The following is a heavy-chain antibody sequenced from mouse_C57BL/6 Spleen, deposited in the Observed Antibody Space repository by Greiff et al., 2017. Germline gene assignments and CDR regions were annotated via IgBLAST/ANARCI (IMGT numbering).Heavy chain of an antibody. CDR3: TSLYYYGSSGYFDV. J-gene: IGHJ1*03. D-gene: IGHD1-1*01. CDR2: ISSGGDYI. CDR1: GFTFSSYA. V-gene: IGHV5-9-1*02. Sequence: DVMLVESGEGLVKPGGSLKLSCAASGFTFSSYAMSWVRQTPEKRLEWVAYISSGGDYIYYADTVKGRFTISRDNARNTLYLQMSSLKSEDPAMYYCTSLYYYGSSGYFDVWGTGTTVTVSS.